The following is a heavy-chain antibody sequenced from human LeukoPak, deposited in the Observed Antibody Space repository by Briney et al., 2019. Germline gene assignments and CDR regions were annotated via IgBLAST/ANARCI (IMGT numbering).Heavy chain of an antibody. Sequence: ASETLSLTCTVSGGSISSYYWSWIRQPPGKGLEWIGYIYYSGSTNYNPSLKSRVTISVDTSKNQFSLKLSSVTAADTAVYYCARDMGNGGGNIWGQGTMVTVSS. V-gene: IGHV4-59*01. D-gene: IGHD4-23*01. J-gene: IGHJ3*02. CDR2: IYYSGST. CDR3: ARDMGNGGGNI. CDR1: GGSISSYY.